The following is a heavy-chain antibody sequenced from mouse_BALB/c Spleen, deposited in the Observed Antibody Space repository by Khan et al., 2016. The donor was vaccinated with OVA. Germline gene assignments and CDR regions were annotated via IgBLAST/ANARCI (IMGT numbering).Heavy chain of an antibody. CDR1: GYIFTSYW. Sequence: VQLQESGAELMRPGASVKLSCKTSGYIFTSYWILWVKQRSGQGLEWIARIYPGTDNTYYNEKFKDKATLTADKSSTTAYMQLSSLKSEDSAVYFCAREEQLYYFDYWGQGTTLTVSS. V-gene: IGHV1S132*01. CDR2: IYPGTDNT. D-gene: IGHD6-1*01. CDR3: AREEQLYYFDY. J-gene: IGHJ2*01.